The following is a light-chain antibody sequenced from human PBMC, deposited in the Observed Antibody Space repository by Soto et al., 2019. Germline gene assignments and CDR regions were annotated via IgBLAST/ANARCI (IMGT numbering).Light chain of an antibody. Sequence: DIQITQFPSSLSASVRDRVTITCRASQSIRNYLNWYQQKPGKAPKLLIYAASSLQSGVPSRFSGRGSGTDFTLPISSLQPHDFATSYSQQSYSTPRITFGQGTRLEIK. CDR1: QSIRNY. CDR3: QQSYSTPRIT. CDR2: AAS. V-gene: IGKV1-39*01. J-gene: IGKJ5*01.